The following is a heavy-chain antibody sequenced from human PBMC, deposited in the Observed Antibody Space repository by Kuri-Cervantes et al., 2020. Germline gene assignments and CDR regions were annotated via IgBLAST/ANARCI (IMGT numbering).Heavy chain of an antibody. J-gene: IGHJ6*02. D-gene: IGHD1-7*01. CDR2: IIPIFGTA. Sequence: SVKVSCKASGGTFSSYAISWVRQAPGQGLEWMGGIIPIFGTANYAQKSQGRVTMTRDTSTSTVYMELSRLRSDDTAVYYCARDPSVTGTTVFFMDVWGQGTTVTVSS. CDR1: GGTFSSYA. CDR3: ARDPSVTGTTVFFMDV. V-gene: IGHV1-69*05.